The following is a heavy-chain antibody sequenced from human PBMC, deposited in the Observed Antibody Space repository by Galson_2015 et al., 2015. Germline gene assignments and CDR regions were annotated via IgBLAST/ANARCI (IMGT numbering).Heavy chain of an antibody. Sequence: SLRLSCAASGFTFSSYAMHWVRQAPGKGLEWVAVISYDGSNKFYADSVKGRFTISRDNSKNTLYLQMNSLRHEDTAVYYCARVGGYIGARGWGGFDYWGQGTPVTVSA. J-gene: IGHJ4*02. CDR3: ARVGGYIGARGWGGFDY. D-gene: IGHD6-6*01. CDR2: ISYDGSNK. V-gene: IGHV3-30-3*01. CDR1: GFTFSSYA.